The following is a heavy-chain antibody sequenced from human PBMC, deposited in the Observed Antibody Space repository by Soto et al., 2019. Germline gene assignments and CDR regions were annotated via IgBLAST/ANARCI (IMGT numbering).Heavy chain of an antibody. CDR3: XRGRPADY. Sequence: QVQLVESGGGVVQPGRSLRLSCAASGFTFSSYGMHWVRQAPGKGLEWVAVIWYDGSNKYYADSVKGRFTIARDNXXXXXXXXXXXXXXXXXXXYYCXRGRPADY. CDR2: IWYDGSNK. CDR1: GFTFSSYG. V-gene: IGHV3-33*01. D-gene: IGHD3-10*01. J-gene: IGHJ4*01.